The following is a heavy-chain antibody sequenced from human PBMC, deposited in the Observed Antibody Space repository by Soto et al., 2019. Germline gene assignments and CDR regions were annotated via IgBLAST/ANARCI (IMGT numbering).Heavy chain of an antibody. CDR1: GFTFSSYG. J-gene: IGHJ4*02. D-gene: IGHD5-18*01. CDR2: IWLDGSNK. Sequence: QVQLVESGGGVVQTGKSLRLSCAASGFTFSSYGMHWVRQAPGKGLEWVAVIWLDGSNKYYTDSVKGRFTISRDNSKNTLYLQMNSLRAGDTAVYYCARGLWSFDYWGQGTLVTVSS. CDR3: ARGLWSFDY. V-gene: IGHV3-33*01.